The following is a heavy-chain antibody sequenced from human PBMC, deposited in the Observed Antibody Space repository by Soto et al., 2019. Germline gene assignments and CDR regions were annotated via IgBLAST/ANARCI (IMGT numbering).Heavy chain of an antibody. CDR3: AGDGGGGYYDSSGYMAV. J-gene: IGHJ4*02. V-gene: IGHV3-53*02. CDR1: GITVSTNY. Sequence: EVQLVETGGGLIQPGGSLRLSCAASGITVSTNYMSWVRQAPGKGLEWVSVIYSDGKTFYADSVKGRFTISRDNSQNTGALQMNSLGAADTGGYYCAGDGGGGYYDSSGYMAVWGQGTLVTVSS. D-gene: IGHD3-22*01. CDR2: IYSDGKT.